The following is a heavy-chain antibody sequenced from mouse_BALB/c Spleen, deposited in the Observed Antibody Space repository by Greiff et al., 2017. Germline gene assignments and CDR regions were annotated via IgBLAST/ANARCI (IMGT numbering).Heavy chain of an antibody. CDR2: IWRGGST. CDR3: AKNHIYDGPTRGAFGYAMDY. CDR1: GFSLTSYG. V-gene: IGHV2-5-1*01. D-gene: IGHD2-3*01. J-gene: IGHJ4*01. Sequence: QVQLKESGPSLVQPSQSLSITCTVSGFSLTSYGVHWVRQSPGKGLEWLGVIWRGGSTDYNAAFMSRLSITKDNSKSQVFFKMNSLQADDTAIYYCAKNHIYDGPTRGAFGYAMDYWGQGTSVTVSS.